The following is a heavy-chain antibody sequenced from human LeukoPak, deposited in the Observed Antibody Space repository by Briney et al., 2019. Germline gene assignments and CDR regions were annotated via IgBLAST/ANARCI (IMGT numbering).Heavy chain of an antibody. CDR3: AKEAAGADFDY. CDR2: ISGSGDYT. D-gene: IGHD6-13*01. J-gene: IGHJ4*02. CDR1: GFTFSSQA. V-gene: IGHV3-23*01. Sequence: GGSLRLSCAASGFTFSSQAMSWVRQAPGKGLEWVSAISGSGDYTYYIDSVKGRFTISRDNAKNTLYLQMNSLRAEDTAVYYCAKEAAGADFDYWGQGTLVTVSP.